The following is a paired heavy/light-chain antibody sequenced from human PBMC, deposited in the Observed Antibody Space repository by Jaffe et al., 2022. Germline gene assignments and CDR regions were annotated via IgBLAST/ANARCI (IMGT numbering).Heavy chain of an antibody. Sequence: QVQLQESGPGLVKPSETLSLTCAVSGYSISSGYYWGWIRQPPGKGLEWIGSIYHSGSTYYNPSLKSRVTISVDTSKNQFSLKLSSVTAADTAVYYCARHSGRPIDYYGSGSYYRAWGQGTLVTVSS. D-gene: IGHD3-10*01. J-gene: IGHJ5*02. CDR2: IYHSGST. CDR3: ARHSGRPIDYYGSGSYYRA. CDR1: GYSISSGYY. V-gene: IGHV4-38-2*01.
Light chain of an antibody. CDR2: GAS. CDR3: QQYNNWPPKYT. CDR1: QSVSSN. V-gene: IGKV3-15*01. Sequence: EIVMTQSPATLSVSPGERATLSCRASQSVSSNLAWYQQKPGQAPRLLIYGASTRATGIPARFSGSGSGTEFTLTISSLQSEDFAVYYCQQYNNWPPKYTFGQGTKLEIK. J-gene: IGKJ2*01.